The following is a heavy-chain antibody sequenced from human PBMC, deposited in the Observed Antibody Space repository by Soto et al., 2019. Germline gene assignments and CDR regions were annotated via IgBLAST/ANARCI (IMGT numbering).Heavy chain of an antibody. CDR1: GFTFTSSA. CDR3: AASVFNDYSNENY. V-gene: IGHV1-58*01. Sequence: SVKVSCKASGFTFTSSAVQWVRQARGQRLEWIGWIVVGSGNTNYAQKFQERVTITRDMSTSTAYMELSSLRSEDTAVYYCAASVFNDYSNENYWGQGTLVTVSS. D-gene: IGHD4-4*01. J-gene: IGHJ4*02. CDR2: IVVGSGNT.